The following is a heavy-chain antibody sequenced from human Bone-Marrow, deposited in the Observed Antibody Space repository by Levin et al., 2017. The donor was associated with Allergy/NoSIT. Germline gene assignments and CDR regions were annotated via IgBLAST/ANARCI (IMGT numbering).Heavy chain of an antibody. V-gene: IGHV3-53*01. J-gene: IGHJ4*02. CDR2: IHANGKT. CDR3: DYGDHYTPPI. Sequence: GGSLRLSCEVSGFAVSWNYMTWVRQAPGKGLEWVSTIHANGKTYYAGSVKGRFTISRDSSKNTLYLQMNSLRVEDTAVYFCDYGDHYTPPIWGQGALVTVSA. D-gene: IGHD4/OR15-4a*01. CDR1: GFAVSWNY.